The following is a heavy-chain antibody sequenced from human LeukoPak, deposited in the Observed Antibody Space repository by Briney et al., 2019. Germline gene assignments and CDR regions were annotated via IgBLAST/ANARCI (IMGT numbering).Heavy chain of an antibody. Sequence: GASVKVSCKASGHTFTSYYMHWVRQAPGQGLEWMGIINPSGGSTSYAQKFQGRVTMTRDTSTSTVYMELSSLRSEDTAVYYWARRYYDILTGYYNFDYWGQGTLVTVSS. V-gene: IGHV1-46*01. CDR1: GHTFTSYY. CDR2: INPSGGST. D-gene: IGHD3-9*01. CDR3: ARRYYDILTGYYNFDY. J-gene: IGHJ4*02.